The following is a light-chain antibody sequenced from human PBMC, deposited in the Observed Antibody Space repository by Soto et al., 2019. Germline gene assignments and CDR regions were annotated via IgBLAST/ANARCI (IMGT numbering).Light chain of an antibody. V-gene: IGKV3-15*01. CDR2: GAS. CDR3: QQYNNWPRT. J-gene: IGKJ1*01. CDR1: QSVSSN. Sequence: EIVMTQSPATLSVSPGERATLSCRASQSVSSNLAWYQQEPGQAPRLLIYGASTRATGIPARFSGSGSGTEFTLTISSLQSEDFAVYYCQQYNNWPRTFGQGTKADIK.